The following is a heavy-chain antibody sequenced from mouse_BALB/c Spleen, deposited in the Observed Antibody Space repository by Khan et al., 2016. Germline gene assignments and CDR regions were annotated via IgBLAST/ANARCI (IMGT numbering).Heavy chain of an antibody. V-gene: IGHV1-62-2*01. D-gene: IGHD2-2*01. CDR2: FYPLSGSI. CDR3: SRQDGYPHYALAY. CDR1: GYTFTEYI. Sequence: QVQLQQSGAGLVKPGASVKLSCKASGYTFTEYIIHWVKQRSGQGLEWIGWFYPLSGSIKYNEKFKDKATLTADNSSSTVYMELRRVTSEDSAVKFYSRQDGYPHYALAYWGQGTSVTVSA. J-gene: IGHJ4*01.